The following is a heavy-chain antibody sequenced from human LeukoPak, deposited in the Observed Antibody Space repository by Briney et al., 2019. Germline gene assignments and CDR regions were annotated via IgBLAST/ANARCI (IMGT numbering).Heavy chain of an antibody. V-gene: IGHV3-48*03. D-gene: IGHD3-10*02. Sequence: GVSLRLSCAASGLTFSNYEINWVRQAPGKGLEWVSCISTSGSTTYYADSVKGRFTISRDNAKNSLFLQMNPLTVGDTAVYYCARCAPHVFDYWGQGTPVTVSS. CDR2: ISTSGSTT. CDR1: GLTFSNYE. CDR3: ARCAPHVFDY. J-gene: IGHJ4*02.